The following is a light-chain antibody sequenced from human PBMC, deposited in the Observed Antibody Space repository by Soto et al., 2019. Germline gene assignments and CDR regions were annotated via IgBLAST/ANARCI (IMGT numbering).Light chain of an antibody. CDR2: GAS. V-gene: IGKV3-15*01. CDR1: QSVSSN. J-gene: IGKJ5*01. CDR3: HQHNKWPPIT. Sequence: EVVMTQSPATLSVSPGERATLSCRASQSVSSNLAWYQQKPGQAPRLLIYGASTRAAGIPARFSGSGSGTDFTLTITSLQSEDFGVYYCHQHNKWPPITFGQGTRLEIK.